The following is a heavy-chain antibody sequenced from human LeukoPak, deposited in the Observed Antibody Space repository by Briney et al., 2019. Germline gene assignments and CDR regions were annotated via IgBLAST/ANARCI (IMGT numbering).Heavy chain of an antibody. V-gene: IGHV4-59*12. J-gene: IGHJ4*02. D-gene: IGHD6-6*01. CDR2: IYYSGST. Sequence: SETLSLTCAVSGGSISGYYWSWIRQPPGKGLEWIGYIYYSGSTNYNPSLKSRVTMSVDTSKNQISLKVNSVTAADTAVYYCARESYSSSYLFDFWGQGTLVTVSS. CDR3: ARESYSSSYLFDF. CDR1: GGSISGYY.